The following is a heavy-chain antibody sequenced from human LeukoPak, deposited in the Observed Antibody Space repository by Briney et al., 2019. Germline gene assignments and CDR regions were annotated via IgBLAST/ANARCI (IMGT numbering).Heavy chain of an antibody. CDR3: ARIRLIAIFGVVILRGPHDY. Sequence: SETLSLTCAVYGGSFSGYYWSWIHQPPGKGLEWIGEINHSGSTNYNPSLKSRVTISVDTSKNQFSLKLSSVTAADTAVYYCARIRLIAIFGVVILRGPHDYWGQGALVTVSS. J-gene: IGHJ4*02. V-gene: IGHV4-34*01. D-gene: IGHD3-3*01. CDR1: GGSFSGYY. CDR2: INHSGST.